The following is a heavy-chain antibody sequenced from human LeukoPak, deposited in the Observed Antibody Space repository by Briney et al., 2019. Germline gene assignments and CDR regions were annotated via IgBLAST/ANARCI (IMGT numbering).Heavy chain of an antibody. CDR3: ARVYLERLTAGYFDH. D-gene: IGHD2-8*01. J-gene: IGHJ4*02. CDR1: GFTFSSYA. V-gene: IGHV3-23*01. Sequence: GGSLRLSCAASGFTFSSYAMSWVRQAPGKGLEWVSAIGGSGGSTYYADSVKGRFTISRDNSKSTLYLQMNSLRDDDSAAYFCARVYLERLTAGYFDHWGQGTQVTVSP. CDR2: IGGSGGST.